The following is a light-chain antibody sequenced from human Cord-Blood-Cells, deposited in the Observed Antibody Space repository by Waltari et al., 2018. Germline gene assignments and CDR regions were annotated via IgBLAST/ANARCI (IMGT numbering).Light chain of an antibody. J-gene: IGLJ3*02. V-gene: IGLV2-23*01. CDR1: SSDVGSYNL. CDR3: CSYAGSSTWV. Sequence: SALTQPASVSGSPGQSITIPCTGTSSDVGSYNLVSWYQQHPGKAPKLMIYEGSKRPSGVSSRFSGSKSGNTASRTIAGLQAEDEADYYCCSYAGSSTWVFGGGTKLTVL. CDR2: EGS.